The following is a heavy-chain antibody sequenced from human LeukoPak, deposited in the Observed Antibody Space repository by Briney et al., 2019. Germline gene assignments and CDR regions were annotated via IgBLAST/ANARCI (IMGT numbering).Heavy chain of an antibody. J-gene: IGHJ5*02. CDR1: GFTFSTYV. Sequence: GGSLRLSCVASGFTFSTYVMGWVRQVPGKGLEWASSVSESGGSTYYADSVKGRFTISRDNSKDTLSLQMNSLRAEDTAVYYCARSGFGSGISFDLWGQGTLVTVSS. CDR2: VSESGGST. V-gene: IGHV3-23*01. D-gene: IGHD3-10*01. CDR3: ARSGFGSGISFDL.